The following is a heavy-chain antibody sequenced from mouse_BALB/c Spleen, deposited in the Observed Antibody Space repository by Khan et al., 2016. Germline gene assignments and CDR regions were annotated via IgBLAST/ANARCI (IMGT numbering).Heavy chain of an antibody. V-gene: IGHV14-4*02. Sequence: IQLVQSGAELVRSGASVKLSCTASGFNIKDYYMHWVKQRPEQGLEWIGWIDPENGDTEYAPKFQGKATMTADTSSNTAYLQLSSLTSEDTAGYYCNAVEGFAYWGQGTLVTVSA. J-gene: IGHJ3*01. CDR1: GFNIKDYY. D-gene: IGHD1-1*01. CDR2: IDPENGDT. CDR3: NAVEGFAY.